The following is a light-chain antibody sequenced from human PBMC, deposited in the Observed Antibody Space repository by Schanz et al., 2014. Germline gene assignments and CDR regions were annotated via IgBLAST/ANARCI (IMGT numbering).Light chain of an antibody. CDR2: DVN. V-gene: IGLV2-14*03. CDR1: SSDVGGYNY. Sequence: QSALTQPASVSGSPGQSITLSCTGTSSDVGGYNYVSWYQHHPGKAPKLMIYDVNNRPSGVSNRFSGSKSGNTASLTISGLQAEDEADYYCFSYAGSNNFDVFGTGTKLTVL. CDR3: FSYAGSNNFDV. J-gene: IGLJ1*01.